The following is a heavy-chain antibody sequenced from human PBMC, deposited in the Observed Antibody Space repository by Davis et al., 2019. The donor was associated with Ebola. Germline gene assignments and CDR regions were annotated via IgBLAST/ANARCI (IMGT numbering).Heavy chain of an antibody. J-gene: IGHJ6*02. CDR1: GYTFTSYA. V-gene: IGHV1-3*01. CDR2: INAGNGNT. Sequence: ASVKVSCKASGYTFTSYAMHWVRQAPGQRLEWMGWINAGNGNTKYSQKFQGRVTMTEDTSTDTAYMELSSLRSEDTAVYYCATGGYCSSTSCYNRGDYYYGMDVWGQGTTVTVSS. D-gene: IGHD2-2*02. CDR3: ATGGYCSSTSCYNRGDYYYGMDV.